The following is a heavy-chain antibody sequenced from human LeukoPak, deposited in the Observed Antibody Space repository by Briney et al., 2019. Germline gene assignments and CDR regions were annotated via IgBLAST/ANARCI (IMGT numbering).Heavy chain of an antibody. J-gene: IGHJ4*02. Sequence: GGSLRLSCAASGFTFSNDWMCWVRQAPGKGLERLANINQDESKKYYADSVKGRFTISRDNAKNSLYLQMSILTAEDTAIYYCARDHAYRADYWGQGTLVTVSS. CDR3: ARDHAYRADY. D-gene: IGHD2-2*01. CDR2: INQDESKK. CDR1: GFTFSNDW. V-gene: IGHV3-7*01.